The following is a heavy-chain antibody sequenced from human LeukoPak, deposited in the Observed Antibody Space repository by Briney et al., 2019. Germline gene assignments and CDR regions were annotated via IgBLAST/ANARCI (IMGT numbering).Heavy chain of an antibody. CDR1: GFTFSNAW. V-gene: IGHV3-15*01. Sequence: GGSLRLSCAASGFTFSNAWMSWVRQAPGKGLEWVGRIKSKTDGGTTDYAAPVKGRFTISRDNSKNTLYLQMNSLRAEDTAVYYCAKDSGRGYSSSWYGGVYFDYWGQGTLVTVSS. CDR3: AKDSGRGYSSSWYGGVYFDY. CDR2: IKSKTDGGTT. D-gene: IGHD6-13*01. J-gene: IGHJ4*02.